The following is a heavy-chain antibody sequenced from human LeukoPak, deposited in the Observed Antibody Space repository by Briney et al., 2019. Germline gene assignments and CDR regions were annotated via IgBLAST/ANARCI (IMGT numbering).Heavy chain of an antibody. CDR1: GGSFSGYY. D-gene: IGHD6-19*01. J-gene: IGHJ4*02. CDR3: ARDPSPRDSSGWYYFDY. Sequence: SETLSLTCAVYGGSFSGYYWSWIRQPPGKGLEWIGEINHSGSTNYNPSLKSRVTMSVDTSKNQFSLKLSSVTAADTAVYYCARDPSPRDSSGWYYFDYWGQGTLVTVSS. V-gene: IGHV4-34*01. CDR2: INHSGST.